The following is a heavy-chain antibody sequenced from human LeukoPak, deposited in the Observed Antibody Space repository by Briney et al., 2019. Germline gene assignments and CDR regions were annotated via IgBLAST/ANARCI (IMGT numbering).Heavy chain of an antibody. J-gene: IGHJ4*02. CDR2: IYYSGST. Sequence: SETLSLTCTVSGGSISSSSYYWGWIRQPPGKGLEWIGSIYYSGSTYYNPSLKSRVTISVDTSKNQFSLKLSSVTAADTAVYYCGVSGYSSSWYGGAPTYHDYWGQGTLVTVSS. CDR1: GGSISSSSYY. V-gene: IGHV4-39*01. D-gene: IGHD6-13*01. CDR3: GVSGYSSSWYGGAPTYHDY.